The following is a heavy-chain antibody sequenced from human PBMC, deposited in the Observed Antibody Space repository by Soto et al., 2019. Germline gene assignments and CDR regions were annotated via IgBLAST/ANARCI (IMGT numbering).Heavy chain of an antibody. CDR2: ISCYNGNT. V-gene: IGHV1-18*01. Sequence: QVQLVQSGAEVKKPGASVKVSCKASGYTFSNYGISWVRQAPGQGPEWMGWISCYNGNTNYAQTPQGRVTMTTDTSTSTAYMELRSLRSDDTAVYYCARGGSSWSAEYYQHWGQGTLVIVSS. J-gene: IGHJ1*01. CDR1: GYTFSNYG. CDR3: ARGGSSWSAEYYQH. D-gene: IGHD6-13*01.